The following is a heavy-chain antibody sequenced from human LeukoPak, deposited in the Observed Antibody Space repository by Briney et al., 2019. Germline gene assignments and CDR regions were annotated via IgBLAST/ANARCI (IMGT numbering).Heavy chain of an antibody. CDR1: GYTFTSYG. D-gene: IGHD5-12*01. CDR2: VSAYNGNT. J-gene: IGHJ4*02. CDR3: AGDDSGYDKDYFDY. V-gene: IGHV1-18*01. Sequence: GASVKVSCKASGYTFTSYGISWVRQAPGQGLEWMGWVSAYNGNTNYAQKLQGRVTMTTDTSTSTAYMELRSLRSDDTAVYYCAGDDSGYDKDYFDYWGQGTLVTVSS.